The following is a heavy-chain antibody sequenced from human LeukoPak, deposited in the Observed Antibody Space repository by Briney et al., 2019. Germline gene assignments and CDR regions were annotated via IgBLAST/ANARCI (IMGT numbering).Heavy chain of an antibody. CDR3: ARSEEVPAAFDD. D-gene: IGHD2-2*01. Sequence: GSLRLSCAASGFTFSGYAMSWIRQSPGKGLEWIGSIHHTGGTYYNPSLRRRISISVDTPKNQFSLKVTSLTAANTGIYYCARSEEVPAAFDDWGQGTLVTVSS. J-gene: IGHJ4*02. V-gene: IGHV4-38-2*01. CDR1: GFTFSGYA. CDR2: IHHTGGT.